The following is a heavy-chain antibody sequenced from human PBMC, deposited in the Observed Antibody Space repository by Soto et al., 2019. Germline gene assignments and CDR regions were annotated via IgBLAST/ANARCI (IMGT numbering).Heavy chain of an antibody. CDR1: GYSFTSYW. CDR3: ARPRRDGYEHNALDI. Sequence: PGETLNLSCNGSGYSFTSYWICSVQQMQGQGLEWMGIIYPGDSDTRYSPSFQGQVTISADKSISTAYLQWSSLKASDTAIYYFARPRRDGYEHNALDIWGQGTMVTVSS. CDR2: IYPGDSDT. V-gene: IGHV5-51*07. D-gene: IGHD5-12*01. J-gene: IGHJ3*02.